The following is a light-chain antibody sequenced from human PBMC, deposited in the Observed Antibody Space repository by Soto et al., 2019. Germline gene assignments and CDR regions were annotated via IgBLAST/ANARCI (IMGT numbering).Light chain of an antibody. CDR1: QAINTY. Sequence: LTQSPLLRSESGGVRVASSCRASQAINTYLAWYQQKPGKAPKLLIYDASTLKSGVPSRFSGSGSGTEFSLTISNLQPEDFATYYCQHLNSYPLTFGGGTKVDIK. J-gene: IGKJ4*01. CDR3: QHLNSYPLT. CDR2: DAS. V-gene: IGKV1-9*01.